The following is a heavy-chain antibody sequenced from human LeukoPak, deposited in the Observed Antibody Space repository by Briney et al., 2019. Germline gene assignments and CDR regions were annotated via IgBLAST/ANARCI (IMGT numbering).Heavy chain of an antibody. CDR2: IGPTGSDR. CDR3: ATETNGRHYDY. D-gene: IGHD1-14*01. V-gene: IGHV3-21*06. CDR1: RLTLSTSG. J-gene: IGHJ4*02. Sequence: RGGSLSLSCTPSRLTLSTSGVRWVRRAPGGGREWVASIGPTGSDRYHADAIKGRFTTTRNNANNFLYLQMNSMRAEDTAVYYCATETNGRHYDYWGQGTLLTVSS.